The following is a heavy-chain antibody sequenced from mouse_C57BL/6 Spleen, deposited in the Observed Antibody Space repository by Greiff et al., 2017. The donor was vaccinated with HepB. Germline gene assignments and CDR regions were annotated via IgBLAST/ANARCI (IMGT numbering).Heavy chain of an antibody. CDR1: GYTFTSYG. Sequence: VHLVESGAELARPGASVKLSCKASGYTFTSYGISWVKQRTGQGLEWIGEIYPRSGNTYYNEKFKGKATLTADKSSSTAYMELRSLTSEDSAVYFCARSYYYGSSSYYFDYWGQGTTLTVSS. CDR3: ARSYYYGSSSYYFDY. CDR2: IYPRSGNT. J-gene: IGHJ2*01. V-gene: IGHV1-81*01. D-gene: IGHD1-1*01.